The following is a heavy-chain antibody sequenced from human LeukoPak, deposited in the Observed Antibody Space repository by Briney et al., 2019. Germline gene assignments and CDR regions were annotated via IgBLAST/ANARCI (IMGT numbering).Heavy chain of an antibody. CDR1: GFTFNYYA. D-gene: IGHD5-18*01. V-gene: IGHV3-23*01. Sequence: GGSLGLSCAASGFTFNYYAMSWVRQAPGKGLEWVSGISDNYTDSVKGRFTISRDNTKNTVYLQMNNLRADDTAVYFCARHDSFIPYWGQGTLVTVSS. CDR2: ISD. CDR3: ARHDSFIPY. J-gene: IGHJ4*02.